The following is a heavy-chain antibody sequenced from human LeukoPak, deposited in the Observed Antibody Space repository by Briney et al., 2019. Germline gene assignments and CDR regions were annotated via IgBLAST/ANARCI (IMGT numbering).Heavy chain of an antibody. CDR1: GFTLSSYA. D-gene: IGHD3-3*01. V-gene: IGHV3-73*01. CDR3: AGNYDSWTGLNY. CDR2: IGNKASNYAT. Sequence: GGSLRLSCAASGFTLSSYAMHWVRQASGKGLEWVGHIGNKASNYATDYAPSLKGRFTISRDDSKDTAYLQVNSLKPEDTAVYYCAGNYDSWTGLNYWGLGTLVTVSS. J-gene: IGHJ4*02.